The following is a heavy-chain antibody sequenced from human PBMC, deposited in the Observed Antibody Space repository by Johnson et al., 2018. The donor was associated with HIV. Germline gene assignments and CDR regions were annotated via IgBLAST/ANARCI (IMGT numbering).Heavy chain of an antibody. CDR2: ISYDGSNE. J-gene: IGHJ3*02. V-gene: IGHV3-30*18. Sequence: EQLVESGGGVVQPGRSLRLSCAASGFTFSNYGMHWVRQAPGKGLEWVAVISYDGSNEYYAEFVKGRFTISRDNSKNTLYLQMSSLRAEDTAIYYCAKGRYSSSWYLAGAFDSWGQGTMVTVSS. D-gene: IGHD6-13*01. CDR3: AKGRYSSSWYLAGAFDS. CDR1: GFTFSNYG.